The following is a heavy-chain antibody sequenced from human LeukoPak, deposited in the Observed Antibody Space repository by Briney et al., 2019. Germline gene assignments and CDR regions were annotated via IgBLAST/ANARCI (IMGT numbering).Heavy chain of an antibody. Sequence: ASVKVSCKASGYTFTGYYIHWVRQAPGQGLEWMGWINPDSGGTDYAQKFQGRVTMTRDASISTAYMELSRLRSDDTAVYYCARGRDYSGVTFNWFDPWGQGTLVTVSS. D-gene: IGHD2-21*01. CDR2: INPDSGGT. J-gene: IGHJ5*02. V-gene: IGHV1-2*02. CDR3: ARGRDYSGVTFNWFDP. CDR1: GYTFTGYY.